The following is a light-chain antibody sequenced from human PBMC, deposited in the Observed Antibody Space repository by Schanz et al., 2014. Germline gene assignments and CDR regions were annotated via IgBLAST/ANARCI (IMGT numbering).Light chain of an antibody. V-gene: IGLV2-11*01. Sequence: QSALTQPRSVSGSPGQSVTISCTGTSSDVGAYNYVSWYQQHPGKAPKLMIYDVSKRPSGVPDRFSGSKSGNTASLTISGLQAEDEADYYCCSYAGSGNEVFGGGTKLTVL. J-gene: IGLJ2*01. CDR3: CSYAGSGNEV. CDR1: SSDVGAYNY. CDR2: DVS.